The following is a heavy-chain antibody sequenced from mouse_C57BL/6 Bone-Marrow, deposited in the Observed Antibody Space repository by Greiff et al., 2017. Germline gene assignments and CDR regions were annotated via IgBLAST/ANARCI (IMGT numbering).Heavy chain of an antibody. Sequence: EVMLVESGGGLVKPGGSLKLSCAASGFTFSDYGMHWVRQAPEKGLEWVAYISSGSSTLYYADPVKGRFTISRDNAKHTLFLQRTSLRSEDTAMCYCARYFDVWGTGTTVTVSS. V-gene: IGHV5-17*01. CDR2: ISSGSSTL. CDR1: GFTFSDYG. J-gene: IGHJ1*03. CDR3: ARYFDV.